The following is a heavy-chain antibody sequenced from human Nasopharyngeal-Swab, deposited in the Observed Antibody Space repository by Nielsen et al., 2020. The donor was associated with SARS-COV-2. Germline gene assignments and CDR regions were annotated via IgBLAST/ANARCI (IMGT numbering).Heavy chain of an antibody. CDR3: AREVASANKNAFDI. D-gene: IGHD2/OR15-2a*01. J-gene: IGHJ3*02. V-gene: IGHV4-30-4*01. CDR1: GGSIRSGDYY. Sequence: LRLSCSVSGGSIRSGDYYWRWIRQPPGKGLEWIGYIYSSANTYYNPFLKSRVNMSVDMSKNQFSLKLSSVTAADTAVYYCAREVASANKNAFDIWGQGTMVTVSS. CDR2: IYSSANT.